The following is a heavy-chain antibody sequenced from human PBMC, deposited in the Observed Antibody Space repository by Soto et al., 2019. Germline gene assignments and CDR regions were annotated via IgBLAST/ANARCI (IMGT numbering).Heavy chain of an antibody. CDR1: GFTVSSNY. D-gene: IGHD6-13*01. CDR3: ASSSSSSLGAFDI. J-gene: IGHJ3*02. CDR2: IYSGGST. V-gene: IGHV3-53*02. Sequence: EVQLVETGGGLIQPGGSLRLSCAASGFTVSSNYMSWVRQAPGKGLEWVSVIYSGGSTYYADSVKGRFTISRDNSKNTLYLQMNSLRAEDTAVYYCASSSSSSLGAFDIWGQGTMATVSS.